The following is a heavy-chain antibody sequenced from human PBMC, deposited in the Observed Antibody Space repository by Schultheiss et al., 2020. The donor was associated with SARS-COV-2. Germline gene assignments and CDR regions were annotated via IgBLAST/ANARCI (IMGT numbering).Heavy chain of an antibody. CDR1: GASITSIHYY. CDR3: ASMTRDSSSWLDY. Sequence: SETLSLTCNVSGASITSIHYYWGWIRQPPGKGLEWMASVYSSGTTYYNPSLTSRGTISVDKSKNQFSLKLSSVTAADTAVYYCASMTRDSSSWLDYWGQGTLVTVSS. J-gene: IGHJ4*02. D-gene: IGHD6-13*01. V-gene: IGHV4-39*07. CDR2: VYSSGTT.